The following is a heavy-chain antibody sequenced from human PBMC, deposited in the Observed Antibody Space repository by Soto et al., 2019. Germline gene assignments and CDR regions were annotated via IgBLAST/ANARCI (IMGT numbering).Heavy chain of an antibody. CDR1: GFSLSTSGVG. V-gene: IGHV2-70*01. Sequence: GPTLVNPTQTLTLTCTFSGFSLSTSGVGVGWIRQPPGKALEWLALIDWDDDKYYSTSLKSRLTITKDTSKNQVVLTMTNMDPVDTATYYCARIREHYYDSSGPFDYWGQGTLVTVSS. CDR3: ARIREHYYDSSGPFDY. J-gene: IGHJ4*02. D-gene: IGHD3-22*01. CDR2: IDWDDDK.